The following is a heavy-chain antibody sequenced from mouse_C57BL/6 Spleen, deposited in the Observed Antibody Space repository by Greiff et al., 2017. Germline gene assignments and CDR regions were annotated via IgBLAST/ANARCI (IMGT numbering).Heavy chain of an antibody. CDR1: GYTFTSYG. CDR3: ARSEDYDGGAWFAY. D-gene: IGHD2-4*01. V-gene: IGHV1-81*01. J-gene: IGHJ3*01. CDR2: IYPRSGNT. Sequence: VQLQQSGAELARPGASVKLSCKASGYTFTSYGISWVKQRTGQGLEWIGEIYPRSGNTYYNEKFKGKATLTADKSSSTAYMELRSLTSEDSAVYFCARSEDYDGGAWFAYWGQGTLVTVSA.